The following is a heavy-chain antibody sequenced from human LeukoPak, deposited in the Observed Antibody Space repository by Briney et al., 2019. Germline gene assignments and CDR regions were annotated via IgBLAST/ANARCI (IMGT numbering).Heavy chain of an antibody. J-gene: IGHJ6*02. CDR1: GFTFSSYS. CDR3: ARVIQLPTLNYYYYGMDV. D-gene: IGHD2-2*01. Sequence: GGSLRLSCAASGFTFSSYSMNWVRQAPGKGLEWASSISSSSSYIYYADSVKGRFTISRDNAKNSLYLQMNSLRAEDTAVYYCARVIQLPTLNYYYYGMDVWGQGTTVTVSS. V-gene: IGHV3-21*01. CDR2: ISSSSSYI.